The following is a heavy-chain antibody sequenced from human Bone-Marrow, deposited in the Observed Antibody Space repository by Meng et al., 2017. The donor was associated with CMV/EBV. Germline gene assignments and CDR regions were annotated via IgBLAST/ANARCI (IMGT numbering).Heavy chain of an antibody. D-gene: IGHD4/OR15-4a*01. Sequence: SETLSLTCTVSGGSISSYYWSWIRQPPGKGLEWIGYMYYGGSSNHNPSLKSRVTMSLDTSKNQFSLKMTSVTAADTAVYYCARHDYYDAFDIWGQGTMVTVSS. V-gene: IGHV4-59*13. CDR2: MYYGGSS. CDR3: ARHDYYDAFDI. J-gene: IGHJ3*02. CDR1: GGSISSYY.